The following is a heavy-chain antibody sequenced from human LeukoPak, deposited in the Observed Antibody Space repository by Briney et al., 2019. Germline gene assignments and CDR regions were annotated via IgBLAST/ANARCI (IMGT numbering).Heavy chain of an antibody. V-gene: IGHV3-15*01. CDR2: IKSKVNGGTS. CDR1: GLTFRDAW. CDR3: TKDVPFTGGGAIVY. D-gene: IGHD3-16*02. Sequence: NPGESLRLSCVASGLTFRDAWMTWVRQAPGKGPEGVGHIKSKVNGGTSDYAAPVEGRFTISRDDSRNTLYLQMDSLKTDDTAVYYCTKDVPFTGGGAIVYWGQGTPVTVSS. J-gene: IGHJ4*02.